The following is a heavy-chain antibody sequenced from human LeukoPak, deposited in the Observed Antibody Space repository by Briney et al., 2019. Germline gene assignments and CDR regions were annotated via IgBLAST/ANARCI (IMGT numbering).Heavy chain of an antibody. CDR2: IYSGGST. D-gene: IGHD3-10*01. Sequence: GGSLRLSCAASGFTVSSNYMSWVRQAPGKGLEWVSVIYSGGSTYYADSVKGRFTISRDNSKNTLYLQMNSLRAKDTAVYYCERVDTMVRGVIDYYFDYWGQGTLVTVSS. CDR3: ERVDTMVRGVIDYYFDY. CDR1: GFTVSSNY. V-gene: IGHV3-53*01. J-gene: IGHJ4*02.